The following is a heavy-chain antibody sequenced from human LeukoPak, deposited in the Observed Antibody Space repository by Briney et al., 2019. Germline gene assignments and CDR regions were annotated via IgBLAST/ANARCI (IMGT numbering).Heavy chain of an antibody. D-gene: IGHD6-19*01. CDR3: TSDTGDSSGWYYFDY. J-gene: IGHJ4*02. CDR2: IRSKAYGGTT. V-gene: IGHV3-49*03. Sequence: GGSLRLSCTASGFICGDYAMSWFRQAPGKGSVGGGFIRSKAYGGTTEYAASVKGRFTTSRDDSKGIAYLQVNILKTEDTAVYYCTSDTGDSSGWYYFDYWGQGTLVTVSS. CDR1: GFICGDYA.